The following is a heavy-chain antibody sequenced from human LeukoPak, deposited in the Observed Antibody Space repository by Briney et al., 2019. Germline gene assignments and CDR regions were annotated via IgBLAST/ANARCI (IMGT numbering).Heavy chain of an antibody. D-gene: IGHD3-9*01. Sequence: KSSETLSLTCTVSGGSISSGGYYWSWIRQHPGKGLEWIGYIYDNGNTSHNPSLKSRVTISVDTSKNQFSLKLSSVTAADTAVYYCASSASLRYFDWSYFDYWGQGALVTVSS. CDR3: ASSASLRYFDWSYFDY. CDR2: IYDNGNT. CDR1: GGSISSGGYY. V-gene: IGHV4-31*03. J-gene: IGHJ4*02.